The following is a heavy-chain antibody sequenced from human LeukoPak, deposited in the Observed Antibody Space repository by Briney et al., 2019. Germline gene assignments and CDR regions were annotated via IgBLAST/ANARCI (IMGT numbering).Heavy chain of an antibody. Sequence: GGSLRLSCAASGFTFSSYGMHWVRQAPGKGLEWVAVIWYDGSNKYYADSVKGRFTISRDNSKNTLYLQMNSLRAEDTAVYYCARDDGGYSSSWTNYYYYGMDVWGQGTTVTVSS. V-gene: IGHV3-33*01. J-gene: IGHJ6*02. CDR1: GFTFSSYG. D-gene: IGHD6-13*01. CDR3: ARDDGGYSSSWTNYYYYGMDV. CDR2: IWYDGSNK.